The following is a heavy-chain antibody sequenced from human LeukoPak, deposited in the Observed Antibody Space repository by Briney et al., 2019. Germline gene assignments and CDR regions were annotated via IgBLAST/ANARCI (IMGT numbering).Heavy chain of an antibody. J-gene: IGHJ4*02. Sequence: PGGSLRLSCAASGFTFSSYEMNWVRQTPGKGLEWVSYISSSGSTIYYADSVKGRFTISRDNAKNSLYLQMNSLRAEDTAVYYCATYYHGSGGDYWGQGTLVTVSS. CDR3: ATYYHGSGGDY. CDR1: GFTFSSYE. CDR2: ISSSGSTI. D-gene: IGHD3-10*01. V-gene: IGHV3-48*03.